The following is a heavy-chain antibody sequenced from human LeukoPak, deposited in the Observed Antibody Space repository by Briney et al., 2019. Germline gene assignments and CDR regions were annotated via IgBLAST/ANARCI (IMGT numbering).Heavy chain of an antibody. Sequence: PSETLSLTCAVSGGSISSGGYSWSWIRQPPGKGLEWIGYIYYSGTYYNPSLKSRVNISVDTSKNQFSLKLSSVTAADTAVYYCARNHLESSGYYSIFGYWGQGILVTVSS. V-gene: IGHV4-31*11. CDR2: IYYSGT. D-gene: IGHD3-22*01. CDR3: ARNHLESSGYYSIFGY. CDR1: GGSISSGGYS. J-gene: IGHJ4*02.